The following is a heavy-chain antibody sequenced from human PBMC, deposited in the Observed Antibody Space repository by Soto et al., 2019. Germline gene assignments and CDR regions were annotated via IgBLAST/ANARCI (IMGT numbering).Heavy chain of an antibody. Sequence: ASVKVSCKTSGYNFVTYGITWVRQAPVQGLEWMGWISVYSGNTHYAQKFHDRVTLTTDTSTTTAYMDLRNLTSDDSAFYYCARNTPFFESSGSADYWGQGTLVTVSS. CDR3: ARNTPFFESSGSADY. CDR1: GYNFVTYG. J-gene: IGHJ4*02. CDR2: ISVYSGNT. V-gene: IGHV1-18*01. D-gene: IGHD3-22*01.